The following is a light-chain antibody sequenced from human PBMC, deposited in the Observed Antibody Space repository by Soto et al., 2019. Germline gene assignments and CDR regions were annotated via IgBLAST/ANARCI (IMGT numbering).Light chain of an antibody. CDR3: QQYDNWPQT. J-gene: IGKJ1*01. Sequence: EIVMTQSPATLSVSPGERATLSCRASQNVSSNLAWYQQKHGQAPRLLIYGASTRATGIPARFSGSGSGTDGTITISSLQSEDCEVYYCQQYDNWPQTFGQGTKVDIK. CDR1: QNVSSN. CDR2: GAS. V-gene: IGKV3-15*01.